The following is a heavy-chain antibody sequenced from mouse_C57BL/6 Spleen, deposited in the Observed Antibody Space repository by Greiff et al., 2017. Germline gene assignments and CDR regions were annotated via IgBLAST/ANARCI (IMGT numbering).Heavy chain of an antibody. J-gene: IGHJ1*03. CDR2: INPNNGGT. D-gene: IGHD1-1*01. Sequence: EVQVVESGPELVKPGASVKIPCKASGYTFTDYNMDWVKQSHGQSLEWIGDINPNNGGTIYNQKFKGKATLTVDKSSSTAYMELRSLTSEDTAVXYCARSTTVPYWYFDVWGTGTTVTVSA. CDR3: ARSTTVPYWYFDV. V-gene: IGHV1-18*01. CDR1: GYTFTDYN.